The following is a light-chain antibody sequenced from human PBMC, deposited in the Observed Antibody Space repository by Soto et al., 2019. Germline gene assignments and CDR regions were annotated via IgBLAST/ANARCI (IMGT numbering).Light chain of an antibody. CDR1: TSDIGGYYF. Sequence: QSALTQPASVSGSPGQSITISCTGTTSDIGGYYFVSWFQQYPGKAPTLIIYDVGNRPSGSSSRFSGSKTGNTATLTISGLQAEDEADYYCSSYRSSTTPFVFGTGTKLTVL. J-gene: IGLJ1*01. CDR2: DVG. V-gene: IGLV2-14*01. CDR3: SSYRSSTTPFV.